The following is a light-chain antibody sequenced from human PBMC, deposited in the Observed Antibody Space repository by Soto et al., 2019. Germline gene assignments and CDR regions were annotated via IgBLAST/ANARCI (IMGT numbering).Light chain of an antibody. Sequence: GDRVTITCRASQSISSWLAWYQQKPGKAPKLLIYDASSLESGVPSRFSGSGSGTEFTLTISSLQPDDFATYYCQQYNSYSGTFGQGTKVDIK. CDR2: DAS. J-gene: IGKJ1*01. CDR3: QQYNSYSGT. CDR1: QSISSW. V-gene: IGKV1-5*01.